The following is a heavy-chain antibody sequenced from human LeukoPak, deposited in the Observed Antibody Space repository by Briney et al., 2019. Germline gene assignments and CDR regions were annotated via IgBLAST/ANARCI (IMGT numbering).Heavy chain of an antibody. Sequence: GGSLRLSCAASGFTFSSHAMSWVRQAPGKGLEWVSGTSGSGGSTYYADSVKGRFTISRDNSKNTLYLQMNSLRAEDTAVYYCAKGTLWRLLWFGENWGQGTLVTVSS. V-gene: IGHV3-23*01. CDR2: TSGSGGST. D-gene: IGHD3-10*01. CDR3: AKGTLWRLLWFGEN. J-gene: IGHJ4*02. CDR1: GFTFSSHA.